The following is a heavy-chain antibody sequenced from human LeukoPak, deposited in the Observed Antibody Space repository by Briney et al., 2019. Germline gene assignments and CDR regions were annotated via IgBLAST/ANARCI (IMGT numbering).Heavy chain of an antibody. Sequence: KSSETLSLTCTVSGGSISDTSYYWGWIRQPPGKGLEWIGSFYYSGSTYYTSSLKSRVTISFDTSKNQFSLKLNSVTAADTAVYYCARDTSSQIFDYWGQGTLVTVSS. V-gene: IGHV4-39*07. D-gene: IGHD2-2*01. CDR1: GGSISDTSYY. J-gene: IGHJ4*02. CDR2: FYYSGST. CDR3: ARDTSSQIFDY.